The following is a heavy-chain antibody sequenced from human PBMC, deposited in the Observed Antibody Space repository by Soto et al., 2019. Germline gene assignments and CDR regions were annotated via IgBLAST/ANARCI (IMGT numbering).Heavy chain of an antibody. CDR3: AKDVSSRRWFDP. CDR1: GASIRSYH. CDR2: MQHTGNT. Sequence: TLSLTCAVSGASIRSYHWSWIRQPAGKGLEWIGRMQHTGNTNYNPSLKSRVTMSVDTSKNQISLKMTSVAAADTAVYFCAKDVSSRRWFDPWGQGILVTVSS. D-gene: IGHD3-16*01. J-gene: IGHJ5*02. V-gene: IGHV4-4*07.